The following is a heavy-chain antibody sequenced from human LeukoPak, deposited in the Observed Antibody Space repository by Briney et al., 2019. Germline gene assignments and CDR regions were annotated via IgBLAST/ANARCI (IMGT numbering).Heavy chain of an antibody. CDR2: ISFDGTNK. V-gene: IGHV3-30*18. D-gene: IGHD6-13*01. CDR1: GFTFSSYG. CDR3: AKGGGTGYSSSWYSN. J-gene: IGHJ4*02. Sequence: GRSLRLSCAASGFTFSSYGMHWVRQAPGKGLEWVAVISFDGTNKFYADSVKGRFTISRENSKKTVYLQMNSLRAEDAAVYYCAKGGGTGYSSSWYSNWGQGTLVTVSS.